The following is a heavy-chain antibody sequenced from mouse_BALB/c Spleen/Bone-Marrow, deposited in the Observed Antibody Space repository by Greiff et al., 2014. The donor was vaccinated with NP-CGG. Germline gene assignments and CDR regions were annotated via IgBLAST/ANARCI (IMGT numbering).Heavy chain of an antibody. Sequence: EVQLVESGAELAKPGASVKLSCTASGFNIKDTYMHWVKQRPEQGLEWIRRIDPANGDTKYDPKFQGKATITADTSSNTAYLQLSSLTSEDTAVYYCTKPSFYYGSSYWYFDVWGAGTTVTVSS. CDR2: IDPANGDT. CDR3: TKPSFYYGSSYWYFDV. V-gene: IGHV14-3*02. J-gene: IGHJ1*01. D-gene: IGHD1-1*01. CDR1: GFNIKDTY.